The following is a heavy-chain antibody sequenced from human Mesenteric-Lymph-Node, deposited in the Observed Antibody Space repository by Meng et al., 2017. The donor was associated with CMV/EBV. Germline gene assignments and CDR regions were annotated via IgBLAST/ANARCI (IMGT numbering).Heavy chain of an antibody. D-gene: IGHD4-23*01. CDR3: ARHQRWLKSEGGFNY. CDR1: GVSFSGYY. J-gene: IGHJ4*02. Sequence: QVHLTQWGAGLLKPSETLSLTCAVYGVSFSGYYWSWIRQPPGKGLEWIGEINHSGSTNYNPSLKSRVTISVDTSKNQFSLKLSSVTAADTAVYYCARHQRWLKSEGGFNYWGQGTLVTVSS. CDR2: INHSGST. V-gene: IGHV4-34*01.